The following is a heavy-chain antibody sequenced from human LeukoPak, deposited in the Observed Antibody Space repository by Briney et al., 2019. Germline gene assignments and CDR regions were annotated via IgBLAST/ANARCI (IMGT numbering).Heavy chain of an antibody. J-gene: IGHJ4*02. CDR2: ISYDGSNK. CDR3: ARAGGDGYNFRFDSRLDY. D-gene: IGHD5-24*01. V-gene: IGHV3-30*09. Sequence: GGSLRLSCAASGFTFSSYAMNWVRQAPGKGLEWVAVISYDGSNKYYADSVKGRFAISRDNSKNTLYQQMNSLRAEDTAVYYCARAGGDGYNFRFDSRLDYWGQGTLVTVSS. CDR1: GFTFSSYA.